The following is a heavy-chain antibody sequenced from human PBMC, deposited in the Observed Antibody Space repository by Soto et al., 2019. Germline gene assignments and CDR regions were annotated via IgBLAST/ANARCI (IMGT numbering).Heavy chain of an antibody. Sequence: GASVAVSCKVSGYTLAELSMRWVRQAPGKGLEWMGGFDPEDGETIYAQKFQGRVTMTEDTSTDTAYMELSSLRSEDTAVYYCATEPLTGDGGYYYYGMDVWGQGTTVTVSS. CDR2: FDPEDGET. V-gene: IGHV1-24*01. D-gene: IGHD7-27*01. CDR1: GYTLAELS. CDR3: ATEPLTGDGGYYYYGMDV. J-gene: IGHJ6*02.